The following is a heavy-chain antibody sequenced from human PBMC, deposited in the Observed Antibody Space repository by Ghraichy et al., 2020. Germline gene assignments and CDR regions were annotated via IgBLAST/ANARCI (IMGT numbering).Heavy chain of an antibody. J-gene: IGHJ6*02. Sequence: LSLTCAASGFTFSSYWMSWVRQAPGKGLEWVANIKQDGSEKYYVDSVKGRFTISRDNAKNSLYLQMNSLRAEDTAVYYCAREVTQQLVLRGMDVWGQGTTVTVSS. V-gene: IGHV3-7*03. CDR1: GFTFSSYW. CDR2: IKQDGSEK. D-gene: IGHD6-13*01. CDR3: AREVTQQLVLRGMDV.